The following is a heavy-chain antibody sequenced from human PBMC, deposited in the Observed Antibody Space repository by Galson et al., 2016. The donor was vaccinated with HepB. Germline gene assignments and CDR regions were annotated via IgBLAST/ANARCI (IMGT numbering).Heavy chain of an antibody. CDR1: GYTFTSNW. D-gene: IGHD3-3*01. V-gene: IGHV5-51*01. CDR3: ARPKNYDFWSGYPSDGFDI. CDR2: IYPDDSDT. J-gene: IGHJ3*02. Sequence: QSGAEVKKPGETLKISCRASGYTFTSNWIAWVRQMPGKGLECMGIIYPDDSDTRYSPSFQGKVTISADKSISTAYLQWSGLKASDTAMYYCARPKNYDFWSGYPSDGFDIWGQGTMVTVSS.